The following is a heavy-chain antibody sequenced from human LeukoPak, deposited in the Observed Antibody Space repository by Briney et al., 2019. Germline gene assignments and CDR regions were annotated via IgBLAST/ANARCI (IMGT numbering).Heavy chain of an antibody. Sequence: SETLSLTCTVSGGSISSYYWSWIRQPPGKGLEWIGYIYYSGSTNYNPSLKSRVTISVDTSKNQFSLKLSSVTAADTAVYYCARVDDSSGYYLGSFDYWGQGTLATVSS. D-gene: IGHD3-22*01. CDR3: ARVDDSSGYYLGSFDY. J-gene: IGHJ4*02. CDR1: GGSISSYY. CDR2: IYYSGST. V-gene: IGHV4-59*01.